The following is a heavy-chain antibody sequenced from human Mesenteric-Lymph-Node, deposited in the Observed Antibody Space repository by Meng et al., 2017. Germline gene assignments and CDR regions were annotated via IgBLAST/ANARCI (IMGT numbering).Heavy chain of an antibody. CDR1: GGSISSYY. V-gene: IGHV4-4*07. D-gene: IGHD6-13*01. J-gene: IGHJ5*02. CDR2: IYTSGSN. CDR3: ARGAQAAAGMRWFDP. Sequence: SETLSLTCAVSGGSISSYYWSWIRQPAGKGLEWIGRIYTSGSNNYNPSLKSRVTMSVDTSKNQFSLKLSSVTAADTAVYYCARGAQAAAGMRWFDPWGQGTLVT.